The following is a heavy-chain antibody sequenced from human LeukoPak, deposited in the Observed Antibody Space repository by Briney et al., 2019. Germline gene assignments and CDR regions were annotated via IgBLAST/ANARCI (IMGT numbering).Heavy chain of an antibody. J-gene: IGHJ4*02. D-gene: IGHD6-6*01. CDR2: INPNSGGT. V-gene: IGHV1-2*02. Sequence: ASVKVSCKASGYTFTGYYMHWVRQAPGQGLEWMGWINPNSGGTNYAQKFQGRVTMSRDTSISTAYMELSRLRSDDTAVYYCARVHEYLYYFDYWGQGTLVTVSS. CDR1: GYTFTGYY. CDR3: ARVHEYLYYFDY.